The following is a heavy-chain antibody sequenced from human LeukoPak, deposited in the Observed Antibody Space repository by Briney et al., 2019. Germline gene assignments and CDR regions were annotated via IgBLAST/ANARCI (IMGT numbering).Heavy chain of an antibody. V-gene: IGHV4-31*03. CDR1: GGSISSSGYY. CDR3: ARHPPRGVTGGGNFDY. D-gene: IGHD2-21*02. Sequence: SETLSLTCTVSGGSISSSGYYWTWIRQHPGKGLEWIGYVYYSGSTYYNPSLKSRVTISIDTSKNQFSPKLSSVAAADTAVYYCARHPPRGVTGGGNFDYWGQGTLVTVSS. J-gene: IGHJ4*02. CDR2: VYYSGST.